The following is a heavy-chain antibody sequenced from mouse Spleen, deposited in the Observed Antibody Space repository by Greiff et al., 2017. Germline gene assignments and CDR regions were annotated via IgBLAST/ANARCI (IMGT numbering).Heavy chain of an antibody. Sequence: QVQLQQSGTELVKPGASVKLSCKASGYTFTSYWMHWVKQRPGQGLEWIGNINPSNGGTNYNEKFKSKATLTVDKSSSTAYMQLSSLTSEDSAVYYCARPLYGSRRAWFAYWGQGTLVTVSA. CDR1: GYTFTSYW. CDR2: INPSNGGT. J-gene: IGHJ3*01. D-gene: IGHD1-1*01. CDR3: ARPLYGSRRAWFAY. V-gene: IGHV1-53*01.